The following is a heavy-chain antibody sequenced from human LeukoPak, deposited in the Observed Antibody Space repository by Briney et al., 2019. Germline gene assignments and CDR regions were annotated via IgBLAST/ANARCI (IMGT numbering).Heavy chain of an antibody. Sequence: ASVNLSCTAAGYTFTFYYLHWVCQAPAPGMEWMGIINLSDSSTSYAQKFQARVTMTRNTSTSTVYMEVSSLRTEDTAVYNCASDRIGAARPYGMDVWGQGTTVTVSS. CDR3: ASDRIGAARPYGMDV. CDR2: INLSDSST. D-gene: IGHD6-6*01. V-gene: IGHV1-46*01. J-gene: IGHJ6*02. CDR1: GYTFTFYY.